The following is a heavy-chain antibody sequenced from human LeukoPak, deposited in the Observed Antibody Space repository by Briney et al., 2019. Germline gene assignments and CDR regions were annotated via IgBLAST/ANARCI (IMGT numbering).Heavy chain of an antibody. V-gene: IGHV3-30-3*01. CDR3: AREQSSGAWRTSDY. D-gene: IGHD4/OR15-4a*01. CDR2: LLYGGSSE. J-gene: IGHJ4*02. Sequence: GGSLRLSCEASGFTFSNYAFHWIRQPPGKGLEWMAVLLYGGSSEHYADSVKGRFTISRDTSKNTLYLQMNSLRAEDTAVYYCAREQSSGAWRTSDYWGQGTLVTVSS. CDR1: GFTFSNYA.